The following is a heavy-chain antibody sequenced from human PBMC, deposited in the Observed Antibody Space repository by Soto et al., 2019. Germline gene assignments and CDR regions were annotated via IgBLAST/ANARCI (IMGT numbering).Heavy chain of an antibody. D-gene: IGHD2-2*02. Sequence: QVQLVESGGGVVQPGRSLRLSCAASGFTFSSCAMHWVRQAPGKGLEWVAVISYDGSNKYYADSVKGRFTISRDNSKNTLYLQMNSLRAEDTAVYYCAREGLVPAATPWFDYWGQGTLVTVSS. J-gene: IGHJ4*02. V-gene: IGHV3-30-3*01. CDR3: AREGLVPAATPWFDY. CDR2: ISYDGSNK. CDR1: GFTFSSCA.